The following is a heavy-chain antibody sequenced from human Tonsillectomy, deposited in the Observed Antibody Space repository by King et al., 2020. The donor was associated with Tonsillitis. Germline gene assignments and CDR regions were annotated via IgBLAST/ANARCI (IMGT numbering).Heavy chain of an antibody. J-gene: IGHJ4*02. CDR3: ARNRDYGDYVDF. V-gene: IGHV4-31*03. CDR2: IYHSGPT. D-gene: IGHD4-17*01. CDR1: GDSLTSGGYF. Sequence: HVQLVESGPGLVRPSQTLSLICSVSGDSLTSGGYFWSWIRKHPDKGLEWIGSIYHSGPTYHTPSLRSRLFMSVYTSKNQFPLRLTSGTAADTAVYYCARNRDYGDYVDFWGQGTLVAVSS.